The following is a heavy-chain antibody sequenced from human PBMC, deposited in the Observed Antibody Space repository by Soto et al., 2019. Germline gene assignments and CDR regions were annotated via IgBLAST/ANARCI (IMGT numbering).Heavy chain of an antibody. V-gene: IGHV4-4*02. D-gene: IGHD3-10*01. CDR1: GVSIDSSYW. CDR2: MSHGGST. CDR3: AKGGSGSYSNAFDI. Sequence: PSETLSLTCDVSGVSIDSSYWWGWVRQPPGRDLEWLGDMSHGGSTNYNQSLKSRVTISLDTSKNQFSLRLSSVTAADTAVYYCAKGGSGSYSNAFDIWGQGTMVTVSS. J-gene: IGHJ3*02.